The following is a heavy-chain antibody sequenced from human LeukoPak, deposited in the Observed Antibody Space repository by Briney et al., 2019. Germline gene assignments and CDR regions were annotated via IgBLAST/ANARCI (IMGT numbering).Heavy chain of an antibody. Sequence: SQTLSLTCAISGDSVSSNSAAWNWIRQSPSRGLEWLGRTYYRSKWYNDYAVSVKSRITINPDTSKNQFSLQLNSVTPEDTAVYYCARQGYYYGSGSYSLDFYYYYMDVWGKGTTVTISS. V-gene: IGHV6-1*01. J-gene: IGHJ6*03. CDR1: GDSVSSNSAA. CDR3: ARQGYYYGSGSYSLDFYYYYMDV. D-gene: IGHD3-10*01. CDR2: TYYRSKWYN.